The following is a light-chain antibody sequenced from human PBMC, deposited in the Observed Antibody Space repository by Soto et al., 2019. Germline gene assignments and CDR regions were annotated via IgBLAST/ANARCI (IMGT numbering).Light chain of an antibody. CDR3: QQYNSWPPT. CDR2: GAS. J-gene: IGKJ1*01. V-gene: IGKV3-15*01. CDR1: QSVSSN. Sequence: EIVMTQSPATLSVSPEERVTLSCRASQSVSSNLAWYQQKPGQAPRLLISGASTRAPGVPARFRGSGSGTEFTPNTSSLQFEDFALYHCQQYNSWPPTFGQGTKVEIK.